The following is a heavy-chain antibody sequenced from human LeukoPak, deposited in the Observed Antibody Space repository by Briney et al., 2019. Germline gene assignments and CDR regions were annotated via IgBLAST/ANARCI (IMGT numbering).Heavy chain of an antibody. Sequence: GGSLRLSCAASGFTFSNYWMSWVRQAPGKGVEWVANIKHEGSEKYYVDSVKGRFTISRDNAEKSLYLQMSSLRADDTAVYYCARTFGSAYYVPAGDYWGQGTLVTVSS. V-gene: IGHV3-7*01. CDR1: GFTFSNYW. J-gene: IGHJ4*02. CDR2: IKHEGSEK. CDR3: ARTFGSAYYVPAGDY. D-gene: IGHD2-2*01.